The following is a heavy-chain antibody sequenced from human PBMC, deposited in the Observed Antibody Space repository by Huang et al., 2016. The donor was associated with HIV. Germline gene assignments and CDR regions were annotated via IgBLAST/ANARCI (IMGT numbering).Heavy chain of an antibody. CDR3: ARAPPMVRGILHYYSYMDV. V-gene: IGHV4-30-4*08. J-gene: IGHJ6*03. CDR1: GASISSGAYY. Sequence: VQLQESGPGLVKPSQTLSLTCTVSGASISSGAYYWSWIRQPPGKGLEWIGYVFYSGSTYYTPSLMSRSSMSVDTAKNQVSLKLSSVTVADTAVYYCARAPPMVRGILHYYSYMDVWGKGTTVTVSS. D-gene: IGHD3-10*01. CDR2: VFYSGST.